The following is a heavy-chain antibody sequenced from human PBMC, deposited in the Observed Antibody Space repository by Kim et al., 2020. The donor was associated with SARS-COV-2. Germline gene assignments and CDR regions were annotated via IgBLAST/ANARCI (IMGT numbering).Heavy chain of an antibody. J-gene: IGHJ4*02. CDR3: AKTGRGFDY. CDR2: GSKK. D-gene: IGHD1-26*01. V-gene: IGHV3-30*02. Sequence: GSKKYYADSVKGRFTISRDNSKNTLYLQMNSLKPEDTAVYYCAKTGRGFDYWGQGTLVTVSS.